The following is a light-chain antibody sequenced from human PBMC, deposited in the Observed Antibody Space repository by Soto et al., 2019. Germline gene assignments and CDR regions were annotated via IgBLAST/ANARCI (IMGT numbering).Light chain of an antibody. CDR2: GAS. J-gene: IGKJ1*01. CDR1: QSVRTN. CDR3: QQYNNLWT. Sequence: EIVMTQSPATLSVSPGERATLSCRASQSVRTNLAWYQQKPCQAPRPLIYGASTRATGIPARFSCGGSGTEFTLTISSLQSEYFAVYYCQQYNNLWTFGQGTKVEIK. V-gene: IGKV3-15*01.